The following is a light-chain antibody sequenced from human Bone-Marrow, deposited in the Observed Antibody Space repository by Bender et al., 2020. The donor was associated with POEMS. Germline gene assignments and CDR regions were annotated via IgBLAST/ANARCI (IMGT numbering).Light chain of an antibody. CDR2: YDD. J-gene: IGLJ3*02. CDR3: SAWDDSLSGWV. Sequence: QSVVTQPPSLSEAPRQRVTISCSGSSSNIGNHGVYWYQQFPGTAPKLLIYYDDLLTPGVSDRFSASKSGTSASLAISELQSEDEALYYCSAWDDSLSGWVFGGGTKLTVL. V-gene: IGLV1-36*01. CDR1: SSNIGNHG.